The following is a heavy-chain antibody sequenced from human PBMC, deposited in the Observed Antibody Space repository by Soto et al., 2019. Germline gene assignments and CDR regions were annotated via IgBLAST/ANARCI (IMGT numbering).Heavy chain of an antibody. CDR2: IYYSGST. Sequence: SETLSLTCTVSGGSISSYYWSWIRQPPGKGLEWIGYIYYSGSTNYNPSLKSRVTISVDTSKNQFSLKLSSVTAADTAVYYCARQRYILTGSSFDYWGQGTLVTVSS. V-gene: IGHV4-59*08. D-gene: IGHD3-9*01. CDR3: ARQRYILTGSSFDY. CDR1: GGSISSYY. J-gene: IGHJ4*02.